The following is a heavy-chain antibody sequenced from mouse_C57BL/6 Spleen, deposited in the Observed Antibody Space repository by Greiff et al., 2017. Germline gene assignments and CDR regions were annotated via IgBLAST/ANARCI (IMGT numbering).Heavy chain of an antibody. V-gene: IGHV5-9-1*02. Sequence: DVMLVESGEGLVKPGGSLKLSCAASGFTFSSYAMSWVRQTPEKRLEWVAYISSGGDYIYYADTVKGRFTISRDNARNTLYLQMSSLKSEDTAMYYCTRDDYDYYYAMDYWGQGTSVTVSS. CDR2: ISSGGDYI. D-gene: IGHD2-4*01. CDR1: GFTFSSYA. CDR3: TRDDYDYYYAMDY. J-gene: IGHJ4*01.